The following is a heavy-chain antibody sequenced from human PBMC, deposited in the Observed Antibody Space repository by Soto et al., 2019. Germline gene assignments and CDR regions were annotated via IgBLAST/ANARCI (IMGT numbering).Heavy chain of an antibody. V-gene: IGHV4-34*01. Sequence: ETLSLTCAVYGGSFSGYYWSWIRQPPGKGLEWIGEINHSGSTNYNPSLKSRVTISVDTSKNQFSLKLSSVTAADTAVYYCARGRYYGSGSYNWGQGTLVTVSS. J-gene: IGHJ4*02. D-gene: IGHD3-10*01. CDR1: GGSFSGYY. CDR3: ARGRYYGSGSYN. CDR2: INHSGST.